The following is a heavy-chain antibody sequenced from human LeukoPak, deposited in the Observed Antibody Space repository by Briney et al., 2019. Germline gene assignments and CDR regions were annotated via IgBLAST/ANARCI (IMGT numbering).Heavy chain of an antibody. V-gene: IGHV3-74*01. CDR2: INSDGSTT. CDR3: ARDHRRMGPVFDY. J-gene: IGHJ4*02. D-gene: IGHD1-14*01. CDR1: GFTFSSYW. Sequence: GGSLRLSCGASGFTFSSYWMHWVRQAPGKGLVWISRINSDGSTTSYADSVKGRFTISRDNSKNTLYLQMNSLRAEDTAVYYCARDHRRMGPVFDYWGQGTLVTVSS.